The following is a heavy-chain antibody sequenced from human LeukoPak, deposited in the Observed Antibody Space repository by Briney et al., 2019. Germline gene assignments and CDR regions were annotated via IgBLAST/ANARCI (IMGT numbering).Heavy chain of an antibody. CDR1: GFTFSTFA. J-gene: IGHJ3*02. Sequence: GGSLRLSCAASGFTFSTFAMIWVRQPPGKGLEWVSSIFPSGGEIHYADSVRGRFTISRDNSKSTLSLQMNSLRAEDTAVYYCAKTTRGVVVITGEAFDIWGQGTMVTVSS. V-gene: IGHV3-23*01. CDR2: IFPSGGEI. CDR3: AKTTRGVVVITGEAFDI. D-gene: IGHD3-22*01.